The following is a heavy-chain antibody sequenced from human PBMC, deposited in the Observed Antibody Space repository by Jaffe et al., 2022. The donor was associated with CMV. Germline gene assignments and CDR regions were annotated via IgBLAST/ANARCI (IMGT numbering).Heavy chain of an antibody. CDR3: ARDLASNGFWSSGYYYGMDV. CDR2: IYYSGST. CDR1: GGSISSGGYY. J-gene: IGHJ6*02. V-gene: IGHV4-31*03. D-gene: IGHD3-3*01. Sequence: QVQLQESGPGLVKPSQTLSLTCTVSGGSISSGGYYWSWIRQHPGKGLEWIGYIYYSGSTYYNPSLKSRVTISVDTSKNQFSLKLSSVTAADTAVYYCARDLASNGFWSSGYYYGMDVWGQGTTVTVSS.